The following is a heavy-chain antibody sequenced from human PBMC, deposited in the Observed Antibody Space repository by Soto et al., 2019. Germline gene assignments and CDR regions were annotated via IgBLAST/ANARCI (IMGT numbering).Heavy chain of an antibody. D-gene: IGHD2-21*02. CDR1: GYTLTELS. CDR3: ATCGGDCYQYYFDY. CDR2: FDPEDGET. V-gene: IGHV1-24*01. J-gene: IGHJ4*02. Sequence: ASVKVSCKVSGYTLTELSMHWVRQAPGKGLEWMGGFDPEDGETIYAQKFQGRVTMTEDTSTDTAYMELSSLRSEDTAVYYCATCGGDCYQYYFDYWGKGTLVPVSS.